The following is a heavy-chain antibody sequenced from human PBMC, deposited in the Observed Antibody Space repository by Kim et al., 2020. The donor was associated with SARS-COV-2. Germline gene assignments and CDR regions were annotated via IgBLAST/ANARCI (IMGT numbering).Heavy chain of an antibody. CDR2: IYSSGST. V-gene: IGHV4-39*07. D-gene: IGHD3-10*02. J-gene: IGHJ5*01. Sequence: SETLSLTCTVSGGSISSSSYYWGWVRQSPGQGLEWIGSIYSSGSTYYNPALKSRVTISVDTYKNQFSLRLSSVTAADRAIYYCARDCVNYFVSLRARWF. CDR1: GGSISSSSYY. CDR3: ARDCVNYFVSLRARWF.